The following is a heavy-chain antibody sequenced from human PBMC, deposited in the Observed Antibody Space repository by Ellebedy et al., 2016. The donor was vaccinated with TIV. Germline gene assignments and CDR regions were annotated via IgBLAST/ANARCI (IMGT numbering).Heavy chain of an antibody. CDR2: ITYDGSNEPYDESNK. D-gene: IGHD1-14*01. J-gene: IGHJ6*02. Sequence: GGSLRLSXAASGFTIRNYAMNWVRQAPGKGLEWVALITYDGSNEPYDESNKYYADSVKGRFTISRDKSKNTLYLQMSSLRPEDTAVYYCAKDRRGIDNPTYDMDVWGQGTTVTVSS. CDR1: GFTIRNYA. CDR3: AKDRRGIDNPTYDMDV. V-gene: IGHV3-30*18.